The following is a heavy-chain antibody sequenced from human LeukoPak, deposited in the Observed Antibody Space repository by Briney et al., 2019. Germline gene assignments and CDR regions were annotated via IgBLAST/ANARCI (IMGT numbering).Heavy chain of an antibody. CDR1: GYTFTSYA. J-gene: IGHJ4*02. D-gene: IGHD1-26*01. CDR3: ARSRLRGSGSYYPFDY. V-gene: IGHV1-3*01. CDR2: INAGNDNT. Sequence: ASVKVSCKASGYTFTSYAMHWVRQAPGQRLEWMGWINAGNDNTKYSQKFQGRVTITRDTSASTAYMELSSLRAEDTAVYYCARSRLRGSGSYYPFDYWGQGTLVTVSS.